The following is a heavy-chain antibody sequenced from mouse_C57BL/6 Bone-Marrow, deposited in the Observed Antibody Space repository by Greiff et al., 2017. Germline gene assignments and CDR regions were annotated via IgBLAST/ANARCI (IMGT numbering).Heavy chain of an antibody. CDR2: IHPNSGST. D-gene: IGHD1-2*01. V-gene: IGHV1-64*01. CDR1: GYTFTSYW. Sequence: QVQLQQPGAEPVKPGASVKLSCKASGYTFTSYWMHWVKQRPGQGLAWIGMIHPNSGSTTYNEKFKSKATLTVDKSSSTAYMQLRSLTSEDSAFYYCARKGYYGPGVYFDYWGQGTTLTVSS. J-gene: IGHJ2*01. CDR3: ARKGYYGPGVYFDY.